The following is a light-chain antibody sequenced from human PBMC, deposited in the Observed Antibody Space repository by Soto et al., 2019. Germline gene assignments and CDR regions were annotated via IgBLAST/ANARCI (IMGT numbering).Light chain of an antibody. CDR1: SSDVGGYNF. CDR2: EVT. J-gene: IGLJ1*01. CDR3: SSYSGTNNYV. V-gene: IGLV2-8*01. Sequence: LAQPPSASGSPGQSVTISCTGTSSDVGGYNFVSWYQQHPGKAPKPIIYEVTKRPSGVPDRFSGSKSGNTASLTVSGLQAEDEADYYCSSYSGTNNYVFGTGTKVTVL.